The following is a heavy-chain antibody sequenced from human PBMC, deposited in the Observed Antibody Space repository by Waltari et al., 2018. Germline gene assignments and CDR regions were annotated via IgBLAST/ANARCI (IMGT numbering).Heavy chain of an antibody. CDR3: TSGQYYYMDV. CDR2: LHYSGTT. J-gene: IGHJ6*03. Sequence: QIQLQESGPRMVRPSETLSLRCPVSGYTVRGNFYWGWVRQSPGKGLEWIGSLHYSGTTYYQPSLQRRVAMSMDLSDNDFSLRLTSVTAADTAIYFCTSGQYYYMDVWGKGITVTVSS. D-gene: IGHD3-16*01. CDR1: GYTVRGNFY. V-gene: IGHV4-38-2*01.